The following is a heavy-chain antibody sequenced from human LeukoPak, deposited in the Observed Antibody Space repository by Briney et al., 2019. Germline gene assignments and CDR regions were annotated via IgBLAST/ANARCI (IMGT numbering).Heavy chain of an antibody. V-gene: IGHV3-23*01. J-gene: IGHJ5*02. D-gene: IGHD3-10*01. CDR3: AKDPGVTSPMT. CDR2: ISGSGGRT. Sequence: GGSLRLSCVVSGFIFDSYAMTWVRQAPGKGLEWVSGISGSGGRTYYADSVKGRFTISRDNSKNTLYLQMNSLRAEDTAVYYCAKDPGVTSPMTWGQGTLVTVSS. CDR1: GFIFDSYA.